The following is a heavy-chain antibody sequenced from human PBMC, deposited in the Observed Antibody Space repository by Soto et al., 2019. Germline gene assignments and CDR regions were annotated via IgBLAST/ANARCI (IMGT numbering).Heavy chain of an antibody. D-gene: IGHD3-3*01. CDR2: INPNSGGT. CDR1: GYTSTGYY. Sequence: GASVEVSSTAPGYTSTGYYRHWVRQSPGQGLEWMGWINPNSGGTNHAQKFQGWVTMTRDTSISTAYMELSRLRSDDTAVYYCARGVDVLRFLEWLFADYGMDVWGQGTTVTAP. J-gene: IGHJ6*02. CDR3: ARGVDVLRFLEWLFADYGMDV. V-gene: IGHV1-2*04.